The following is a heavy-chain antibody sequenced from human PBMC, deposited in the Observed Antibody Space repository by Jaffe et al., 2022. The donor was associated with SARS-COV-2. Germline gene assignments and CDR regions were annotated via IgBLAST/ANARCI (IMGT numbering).Heavy chain of an antibody. V-gene: IGHV3-49*03. CDR2: IRSKAYGGTT. CDR1: GFTFGDYA. Sequence: EVQLVESGGGLVQPGRSLRLSCTASGFTFGDYAMSWFRQAPGKGLEWVGFIRSKAYGGTTEYAASVKGRFTISRDDSKSIAYLQMNSLKTEDTAVYYCRRPAPEGATDYWGQGTLVTVSS. D-gene: IGHD1-26*01. CDR3: RRPAPEGATDY. J-gene: IGHJ4*02.